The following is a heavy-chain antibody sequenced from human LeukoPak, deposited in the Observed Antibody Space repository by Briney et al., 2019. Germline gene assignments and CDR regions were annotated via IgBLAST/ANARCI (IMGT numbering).Heavy chain of an antibody. CDR1: GFTFSSCW. CDR2: ISGSGGRT. CDR3: ARGWFDP. V-gene: IGHV3-23*01. Sequence: GGSLRLSCAASGFTFSSCWMSWVRQAPGKGLEWVSVISGSGGRTYYADSVKGRFTISRDNSKNTLYLQMNSLRAEDTAVYYCARGWFDPWGQGTLVTVSS. J-gene: IGHJ5*02.